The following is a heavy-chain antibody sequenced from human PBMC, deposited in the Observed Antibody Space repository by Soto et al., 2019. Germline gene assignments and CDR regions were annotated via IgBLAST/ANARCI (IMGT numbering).Heavy chain of an antibody. CDR1: GGTFSSYA. V-gene: IGHV1-69*13. D-gene: IGHD3-3*01. CDR2: IIPIFGTA. J-gene: IGHJ5*02. CDR3: AISSYDFWSGYYSLDSWFDP. Sequence: VASVKVSCKASGGTFSSYAISWVRQAPGQGLEWMGGIIPIFGTANYAQKFQGRVTITADESTSTAYMELSSLRSEDTAVYYCAISSYDFWSGYYSLDSWFDPWGQGTLVTVSS.